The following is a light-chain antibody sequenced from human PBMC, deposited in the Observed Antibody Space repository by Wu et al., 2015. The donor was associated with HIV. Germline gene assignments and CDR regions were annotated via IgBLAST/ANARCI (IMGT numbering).Light chain of an antibody. CDR3: QQYGRPLLYS. V-gene: IGKV3-20*01. CDR2: GAS. Sequence: EIVLTQSPGTLSLSPGERATLSCRASQSVSSSFLAWYQQKPGQAPRLLIYGASNRATGIPDRFSGSGSGTDFTLTIRRLEPEDFAVYYCQQYGRPLLYSFGQGTKLEIK. J-gene: IGKJ2*03. CDR1: QSVSSSF.